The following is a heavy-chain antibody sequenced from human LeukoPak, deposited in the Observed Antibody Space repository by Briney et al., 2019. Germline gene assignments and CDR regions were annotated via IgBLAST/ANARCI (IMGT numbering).Heavy chain of an antibody. J-gene: IGHJ4*02. CDR3: ARQPLAARTFAF. Sequence: PETLSLTCAVYGESFSGYYWSWLRQPPGKGLEWIGEINHSGSSNYNPSLKSRTTISVDTSKKQFSLKLTSVTAADTAVYYCARQPLAARTFAFWGQGTLVTVSS. CDR2: INHSGSS. CDR1: GESFSGYY. D-gene: IGHD6-6*01. V-gene: IGHV4-34*01.